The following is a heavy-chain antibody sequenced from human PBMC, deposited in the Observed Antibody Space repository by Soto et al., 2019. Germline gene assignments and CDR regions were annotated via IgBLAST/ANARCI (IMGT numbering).Heavy chain of an antibody. J-gene: IGHJ5*02. CDR1: GGTFSSYA. D-gene: IGHD3-22*01. CDR2: IIPIFGTA. V-gene: IGHV1-69*06. Sequence: GASVKVSCKASGGTFSSYAISWVRQAPGQGLEWMGGIIPIFGTANYAQKFQGRVTITADKSTSTAYMELSSLRSEDTAVYYCARDGLITLGMFDPWGQGTLVTVSS. CDR3: ARDGLITLGMFDP.